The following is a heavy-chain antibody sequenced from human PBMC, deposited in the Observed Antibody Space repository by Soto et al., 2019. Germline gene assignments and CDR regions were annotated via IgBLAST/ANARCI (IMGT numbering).Heavy chain of an antibody. D-gene: IGHD3-22*01. CDR2: IIPMFGPA. J-gene: IGHJ6*02. Sequence: QVQLVQSGAEVKKPGSSVKVSCKVSAGTFRSYAITWVRQAPGQGLEWMGGIIPMFGPADYAQKFQGRVTSTADESTSTGYMEQSNLKSEDTAMYYCARDRVVRGYSYYYHGLDAWGQGTTVTVSS. CDR3: ARDRVVRGYSYYYHGLDA. CDR1: AGTFRSYA. V-gene: IGHV1-69*12.